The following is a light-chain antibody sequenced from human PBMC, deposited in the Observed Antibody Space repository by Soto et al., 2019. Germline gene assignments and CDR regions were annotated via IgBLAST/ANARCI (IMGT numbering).Light chain of an antibody. CDR3: QQYNNWPLA. Sequence: EVVLTQSPGTLSLSAGERATLSCRASQSVASNHLAWYQQKPGQAPRLLIYAASTRAAGIPDRFSGSGSGTDFTLTISRLEPEDFGVYYCQQYNNWPLAFGQGTKLEIK. V-gene: IGKV3-20*01. J-gene: IGKJ2*01. CDR1: QSVASNH. CDR2: AAS.